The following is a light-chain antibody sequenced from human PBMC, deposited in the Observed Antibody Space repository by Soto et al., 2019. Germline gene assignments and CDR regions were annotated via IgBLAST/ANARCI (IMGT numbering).Light chain of an antibody. CDR3: QQRCKGPRT. J-gene: IGKJ5*01. V-gene: IGKV3-11*01. Sequence: EILMTQSPATLSVSPGDRATLSCRASQSVDSNLAWYQQKPGQAPRLLIYGASTRATGIPDRFSGGGSGKDFTLTTSSLEPEDFAVYFCQQRCKGPRTFGGGTRLEIK. CDR1: QSVDSN. CDR2: GAS.